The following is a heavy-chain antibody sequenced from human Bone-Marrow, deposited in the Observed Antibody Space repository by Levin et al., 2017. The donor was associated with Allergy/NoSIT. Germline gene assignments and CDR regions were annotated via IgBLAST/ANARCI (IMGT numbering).Heavy chain of an antibody. V-gene: IGHV1-18*01. D-gene: IGHD3-22*01. CDR1: GFNFNLYG. J-gene: IGHJ5*02. CDR2: ISGHNGKT. CDR3: ARVFYFDSSGYYDP. Sequence: ASVKVSCKTSGFNFNLYGIIWVRQAPGQRLEWMGWISGHNGKTDYAQKFQGRVSMTTDTSTSTAYMELRNLRSDDTAMFYCARVFYFDSSGYYDPWGQGTLVTVSS.